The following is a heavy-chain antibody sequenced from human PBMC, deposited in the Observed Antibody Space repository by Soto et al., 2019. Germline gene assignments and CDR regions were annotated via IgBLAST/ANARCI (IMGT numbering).Heavy chain of an antibody. CDR2: NYYSGST. J-gene: IGHJ4*02. D-gene: IGHD7-27*01. CDR1: GGSISSGDYY. Sequence: QVQLQESGPGLVKPSQTLSLTCTVSGGSISSGDYYWSWIRQPPGKGRECIGYNYYSGSTYYNPSLKSQVTISVDTSKNHVSLKLSSVTAADTAVYYCATMGITDYWGQGTLVTVSS. V-gene: IGHV4-30-4*01. CDR3: ATMGITDY.